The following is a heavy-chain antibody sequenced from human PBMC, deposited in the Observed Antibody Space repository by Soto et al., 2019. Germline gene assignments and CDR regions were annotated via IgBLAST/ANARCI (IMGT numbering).Heavy chain of an antibody. V-gene: IGHV1-8*01. CDR2: MNPNSGNT. Sequence: ASVKVSCKASGYTFTSYDINWVRQATGQGLEWMGWMNPNSGNTGYAQKFQGRVTMTRNTSISTAYMELSSLRSEDTAVYYCARGGVYDFWSGYYRLGYYGMDVWGQGTTVTVS. J-gene: IGHJ6*02. CDR3: ARGGVYDFWSGYYRLGYYGMDV. CDR1: GYTFTSYD. D-gene: IGHD3-3*01.